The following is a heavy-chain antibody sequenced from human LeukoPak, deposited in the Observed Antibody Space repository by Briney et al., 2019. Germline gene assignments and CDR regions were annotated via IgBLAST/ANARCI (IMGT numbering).Heavy chain of an antibody. Sequence: GGSLRLSCTASGFTFTSYWMQWVRQAPGKGLVWVSCINNDGSSTNYADSVKGRFTISRDNAKNTVYLQMNSLRAEDTAVYYCAKDPREWLSLGGNWFDPWGQGTLVTVSS. V-gene: IGHV3-74*01. J-gene: IGHJ5*02. CDR3: AKDPREWLSLGGNWFDP. D-gene: IGHD3-3*01. CDR1: GFTFTSYW. CDR2: INNDGSST.